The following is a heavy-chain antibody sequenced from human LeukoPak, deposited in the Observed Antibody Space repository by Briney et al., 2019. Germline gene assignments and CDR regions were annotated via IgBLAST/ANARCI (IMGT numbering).Heavy chain of an antibody. CDR3: ARADSSGYYLFYNI. Sequence: SVKVSCKASGGTFSSYAISWVRQAPGQGLEWMGGIIPIFGTANYAQKFQGRVTITADKSTSTAYMELSSLRSEDTAVYYCARADSSGYYLFYNIWGQGTMVTVSS. J-gene: IGHJ3*02. CDR2: IIPIFGTA. D-gene: IGHD3-22*01. CDR1: GGTFSSYA. V-gene: IGHV1-69*06.